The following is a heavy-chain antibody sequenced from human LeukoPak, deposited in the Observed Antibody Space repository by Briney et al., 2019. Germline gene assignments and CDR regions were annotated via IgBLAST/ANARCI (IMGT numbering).Heavy chain of an antibody. J-gene: IGHJ4*02. D-gene: IGHD3-9*01. CDR3: AREGSDILSY. CDR2: IIPIFGTA. V-gene: IGHV1-69*13. Sequence: ASVKVSCKASGGTFSSYTISWARQAPGQGLEWMGGIIPIFGTANYAQKFQGRVTITADESTSTAYMELSSLRSEDTAVYYCAREGSDILSYWGQGTLLTVSS. CDR1: GGTFSSYT.